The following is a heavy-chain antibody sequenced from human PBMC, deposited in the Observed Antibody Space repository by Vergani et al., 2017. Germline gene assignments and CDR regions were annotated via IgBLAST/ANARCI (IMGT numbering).Heavy chain of an antibody. D-gene: IGHD2-21*02. CDR3: ARGGVVVTALSSGLGAEYFQH. CDR1: GFTFSSYS. V-gene: IGHV3-21*01. Sequence: EVQLVESGGGLVKPGGSLRLSCAASGFTFSSYSMNWVRQAPGKGLEWVSSISSSSSYIYYADSEKGRFTISRDNAKNSLYLQMNSLRAEDTAVYYCARGGVVVTALSSGLGAEYFQHWGQGTLVTVSS. J-gene: IGHJ1*01. CDR2: ISSSSSYI.